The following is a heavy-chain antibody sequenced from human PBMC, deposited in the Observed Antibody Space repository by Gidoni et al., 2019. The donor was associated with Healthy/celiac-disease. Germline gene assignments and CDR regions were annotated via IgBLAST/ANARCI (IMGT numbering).Heavy chain of an antibody. CDR1: GFTVRSNF. Sequence: EVQLVESGGGVVQPGGSLRLHCAASGFTVRSNFMSWVRQAPGKGTEGDSVMCSGGSTYYAASVKGQFTISRDNSKNTLYLQRNSLRAEDTAGYCCASSSLGVGYWGQGTLVTVSS. J-gene: IGHJ4*02. CDR2: MCSGGST. V-gene: IGHV3-66*02. CDR3: ASSSLGVGY. D-gene: IGHD3-16*01.